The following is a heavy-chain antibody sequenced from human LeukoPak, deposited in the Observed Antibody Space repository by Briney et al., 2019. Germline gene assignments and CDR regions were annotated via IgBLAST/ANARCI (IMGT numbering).Heavy chain of an antibody. V-gene: IGHV3-30*18. J-gene: IGHJ4*02. CDR3: AKDDYYDSSGYWSL. D-gene: IGHD3-22*01. Sequence: GGSLRLSCAASGFTFRTYGMHWVRQAPGKGLEWVAISSSDGRKQYYADSVKGRFTISRDNAKNSLYLQMNSLRAEDTALYYCAKDDYYDSSGYWSLWGQGTLVTVSS. CDR1: GFTFRTYG. CDR2: SSSDGRKQ.